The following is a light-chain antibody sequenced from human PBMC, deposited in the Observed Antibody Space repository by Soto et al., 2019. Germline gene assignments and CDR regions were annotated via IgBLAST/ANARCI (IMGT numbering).Light chain of an antibody. J-gene: IGLJ1*01. CDR3: QSFDSDLSAFV. CDR2: GNN. V-gene: IGLV1-40*01. CDR1: SSNIGAGYD. Sequence: HSALTQAPSISGAPGQRVTISCTGSSSNIGAGYDVHWFQQFPGTAPRLLIHGNNNRPSGVPDRFSGSESGTSASLAIAGLQAGDEAIYYCQSFDSDLSAFVFGTGTKVTVL.